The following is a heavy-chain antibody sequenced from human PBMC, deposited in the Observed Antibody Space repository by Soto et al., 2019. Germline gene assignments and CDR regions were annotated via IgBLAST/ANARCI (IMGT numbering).Heavy chain of an antibody. CDR1: GFTFNNYP. V-gene: IGHV3-23*01. J-gene: IGHJ4*02. CDR3: ARDGGGDVWGDYFDY. D-gene: IGHD3-16*01. Sequence: EVQLLESGGGLVQPGGSLRLSCAASGFTFNNYPMNWVRQAPGKGLEWISAVSGSGGGTFYVDSVRGRFTISRDNSKNTLYLQMNLLRAEDTAVYYCARDGGGDVWGDYFDYWGQGTLVTVSS. CDR2: VSGSGGGT.